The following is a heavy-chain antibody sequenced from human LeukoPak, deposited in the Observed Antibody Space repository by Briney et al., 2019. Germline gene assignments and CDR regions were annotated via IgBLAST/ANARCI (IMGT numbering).Heavy chain of an antibody. CDR2: TYYRSKWYN. Sequence: SQTLSLTCAISGDSVSNNSAAWNWIRQSPSRGLEWLGRTYYRSKWYNDYAVSVKNRITINPDTPKNQFSLQLNSVTPEDTAVYYCARVVDYYDSSGYYGYWGQGTLVTVSS. CDR1: GDSVSNNSAA. D-gene: IGHD3-22*01. J-gene: IGHJ4*02. CDR3: ARVVDYYDSSGYYGY. V-gene: IGHV6-1*01.